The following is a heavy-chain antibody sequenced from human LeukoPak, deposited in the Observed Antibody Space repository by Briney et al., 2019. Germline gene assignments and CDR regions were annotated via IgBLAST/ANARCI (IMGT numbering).Heavy chain of an antibody. V-gene: IGHV1-8*01. Sequence: SVKVSCKASGYTFTSFDINWVRQATGQGLEWMGWMNTNSGKTGYAQTFQGRVTMTRDTSINTAYMELTSLRSDDTAVYYCARESGFYASGSRYWGQGTLVIVSS. CDR1: GYTFTSFD. J-gene: IGHJ4*02. CDR3: ARESGFYASGSRY. D-gene: IGHD3-10*01. CDR2: MNTNSGKT.